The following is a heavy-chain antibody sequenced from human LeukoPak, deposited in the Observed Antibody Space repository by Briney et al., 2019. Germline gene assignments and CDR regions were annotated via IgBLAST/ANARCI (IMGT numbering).Heavy chain of an antibody. D-gene: IGHD3-3*01. J-gene: IGHJ4*02. CDR2: ISAYNGNT. Sequence: ASVKVSCKASGYTFTSYGISWVRQAPGQGLEWMGWISAYNGNTNYAQKLQGRVTMTTDTSTSTAYMELSSLRSDDTAVYYCARDHPDFWSGYAFDYWGQGTLVTVSS. V-gene: IGHV1-18*01. CDR3: ARDHPDFWSGYAFDY. CDR1: GYTFTSYG.